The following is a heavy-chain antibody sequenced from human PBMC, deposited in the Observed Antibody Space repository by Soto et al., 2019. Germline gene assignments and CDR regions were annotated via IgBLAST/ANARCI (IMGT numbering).Heavy chain of an antibody. CDR2: INAGNGNT. D-gene: IGHD1-26*01. V-gene: IGHV1-3*01. Sequence: QVQLVQSGAEVKKPGASVKVSCKASGYTFTSYAMHWVRQAPGQRLEWMGWINAGNGNTKYSQKFQGRVTITRDTSASTAYRGRSSLGSKATAVYYCGRGGSLYWYSDLWGRAPWSLSPQ. J-gene: IGHJ2*01. CDR1: GYTFTSYA. CDR3: GRGGSLYWYSDL.